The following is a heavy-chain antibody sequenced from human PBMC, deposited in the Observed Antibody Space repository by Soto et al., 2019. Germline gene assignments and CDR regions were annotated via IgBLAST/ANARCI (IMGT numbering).Heavy chain of an antibody. CDR2: IYYSVST. Sequence: SETLSLTCTVSGGSVSSGSYYWSWIRQPPGKGLVWIGYIYYSVSTNYNPSLKSRVTISVDTSKNQFSLKLSSVTAADTAVYYCARAPDYYDSSGYRAPFDYWGQGTLVTVSS. CDR3: ARAPDYYDSSGYRAPFDY. J-gene: IGHJ4*02. CDR1: GGSVSSGSYY. V-gene: IGHV4-61*01. D-gene: IGHD3-22*01.